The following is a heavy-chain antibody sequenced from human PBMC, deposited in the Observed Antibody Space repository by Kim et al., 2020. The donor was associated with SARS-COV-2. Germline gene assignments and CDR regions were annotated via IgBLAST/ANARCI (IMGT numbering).Heavy chain of an antibody. V-gene: IGHV3-23*01. CDR3: AKAPYGDYGFDY. J-gene: IGHJ4*02. Sequence: GGSLRLSCAASGFTFSSNAMSWVRQAPGKGLEWVSGVSGSGASTYYADSVKGRFTISRDNSKNTLYLQMNSLRAEDTAVYYCAKAPYGDYGFDYWGQGTLVTVSS. CDR2: VSGSGAST. CDR1: GFTFSSNA. D-gene: IGHD4-17*01.